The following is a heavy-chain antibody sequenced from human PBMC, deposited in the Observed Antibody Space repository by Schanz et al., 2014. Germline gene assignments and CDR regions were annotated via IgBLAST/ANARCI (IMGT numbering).Heavy chain of an antibody. CDR1: GFTFNNFG. CDR2: IKHDGGEK. CDR3: VRIYSGYSGGYLDY. J-gene: IGHJ4*02. Sequence: VQLVDSGGDLVKPGGSLRLSCAASGFTFNNFGMNWVRQAPGKGLEWVANIKHDGGEKYYVDSLKGRFTISRDNAKNSLYLQMSSLRAEDTAVYYCVRIYSGYSGGYLDYWGQGTLVTVSS. V-gene: IGHV3-7*01. D-gene: IGHD5-12*01.